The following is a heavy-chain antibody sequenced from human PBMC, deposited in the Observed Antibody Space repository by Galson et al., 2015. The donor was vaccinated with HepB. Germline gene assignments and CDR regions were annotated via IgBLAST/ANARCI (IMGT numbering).Heavy chain of an antibody. J-gene: IGHJ6*02. CDR3: ANLWGVRTDYGNYYYGMDV. Sequence: SLRLSCAASGFTFSSYGMHWVRQAPGKGLEWVAVISYDGSNKYYADSVKGRFTISRDNSKNTLYLQMNSLRAEDTAVYYCANLWGVRTDYGNYYYGMDVWGQGTTVTVSS. CDR2: ISYDGSNK. D-gene: IGHD4-17*01. V-gene: IGHV3-30*18. CDR1: GFTFSSYG.